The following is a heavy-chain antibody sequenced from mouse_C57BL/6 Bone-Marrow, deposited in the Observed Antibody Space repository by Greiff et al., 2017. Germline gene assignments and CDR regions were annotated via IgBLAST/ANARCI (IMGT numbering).Heavy chain of an antibody. J-gene: IGHJ4*01. Sequence: QVQLQQSGAELARPGASVKMSCKASGYTFTSYTMHWVKQRPGQGLEWIGYINPSSGYTKYNQKFKDKATLTADKSSSTAYMQLSSLTSEDSAVYYYARWETTVYYAMDYWGQGTSVTVSS. CDR1: GYTFTSYT. D-gene: IGHD1-1*01. V-gene: IGHV1-4*01. CDR3: ARWETTVYYAMDY. CDR2: INPSSGYT.